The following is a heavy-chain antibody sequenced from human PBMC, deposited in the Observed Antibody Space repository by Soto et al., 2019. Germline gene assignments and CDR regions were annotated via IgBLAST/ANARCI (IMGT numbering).Heavy chain of an antibody. D-gene: IGHD6-6*01. Sequence: QVQLVQSGAEVKKPGASVKVSCKASGYTFTGYYMHWVRQAPGQGAEWMGWINPNSGGTTYAQKCQGRVTVTRDTSMSTGYMELSSLGADYTAVYHCARGGSSSLDYWGQGTLVTVSS. V-gene: IGHV1-2*02. J-gene: IGHJ4*02. CDR2: INPNSGGT. CDR1: GYTFTGYY. CDR3: ARGGSSSLDY.